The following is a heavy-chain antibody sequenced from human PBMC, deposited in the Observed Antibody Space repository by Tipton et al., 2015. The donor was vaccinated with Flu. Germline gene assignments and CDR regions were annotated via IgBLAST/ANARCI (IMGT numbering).Heavy chain of an antibody. V-gene: IGHV4-39*07. CDR2: VFHSGLT. D-gene: IGHD3-16*01. CDR3: ARSSSAYDYVWGGSYYFDF. Sequence: TLSLTCTVSGGSINSTTYYWGWVRQPPGKGLEWIATVFHSGLTYYNPSLKSRVTISLDTSKNQFSLKLISVTAADTAVYYCARSSSAYDYVWGGSYYFDFWGQGALVTVSS. J-gene: IGHJ4*02. CDR1: GGSINSTTYY.